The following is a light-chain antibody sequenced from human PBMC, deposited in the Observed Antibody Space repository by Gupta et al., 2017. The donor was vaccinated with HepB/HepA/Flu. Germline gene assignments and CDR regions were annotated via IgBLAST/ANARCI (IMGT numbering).Light chain of an antibody. CDR2: QVS. CDR1: QTRVQTNGNTY. CDR3: MQYTHWPHT. Sequence: DVVMAQSPVSLPVTLGRPASISCTSSQTRVQTNGNTYLVWFQQRPSQSPRRLIYQVSKRDSGVPDRFSGSGSGTDLTLKISRVEAEDVGVYYCMQYTHWPHTFGQGTKLEIE. J-gene: IGKJ2*01. V-gene: IGKV2-30*02.